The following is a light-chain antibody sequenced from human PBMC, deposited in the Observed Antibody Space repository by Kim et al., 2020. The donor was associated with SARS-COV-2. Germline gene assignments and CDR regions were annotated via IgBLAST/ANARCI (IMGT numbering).Light chain of an antibody. CDR3: AAWDASLNAWV. Sequence: QLLLTQPPSASGTPGQRVTISCSGSSSNIGSKAVNWYQQVPGTAPKLLIYNNSQRPSGVPDRFSGSKSGTSASLAISGLQSEDEADYYCAAWDASLNAWVFGGGTQLTVL. CDR2: NNS. CDR1: SSNIGSKA. V-gene: IGLV1-44*01. J-gene: IGLJ3*02.